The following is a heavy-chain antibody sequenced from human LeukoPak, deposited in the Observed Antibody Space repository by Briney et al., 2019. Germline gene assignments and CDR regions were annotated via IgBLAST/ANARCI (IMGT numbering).Heavy chain of an antibody. CDR1: GFTFSSYW. Sequence: PGGSLRLSCAASGFTFSSYWMSWVRQAPGRGLEWVSGISGSGGSTYYADSVKGRFTISRENSKKTVHLQMNSLRAEDTAVYYCAKDLVPAASSPLDYWGQGTLVTVSS. D-gene: IGHD2-2*01. J-gene: IGHJ4*02. CDR3: AKDLVPAASSPLDY. CDR2: ISGSGGST. V-gene: IGHV3-23*01.